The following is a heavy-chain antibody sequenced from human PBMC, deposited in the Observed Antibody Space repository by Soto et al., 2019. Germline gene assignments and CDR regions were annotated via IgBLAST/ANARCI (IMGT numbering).Heavy chain of an antibody. Sequence: QVQLVQSGAEEKKPGASVKVSCKASGYTFTNYAMHWVRQAPGQRLEWMGWINAGNGNTKYSQKFQGRVTITSDTSASTAYMELSSLRSEDTAVYYCARVSGYCVLDYWGQGTLVTVSS. D-gene: IGHD5-12*01. CDR1: GYTFTNYA. J-gene: IGHJ4*02. CDR3: ARVSGYCVLDY. V-gene: IGHV1-3*05. CDR2: INAGNGNT.